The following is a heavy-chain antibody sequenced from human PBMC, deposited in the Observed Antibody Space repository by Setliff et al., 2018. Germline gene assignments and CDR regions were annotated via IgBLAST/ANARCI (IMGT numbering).Heavy chain of an antibody. J-gene: IGHJ4*02. CDR3: ARDLPDYYDSSGPRLDY. V-gene: IGHV3-7*01. CDR2: IKQDGSEK. CDR1: GFTFSSYW. D-gene: IGHD3-22*01. Sequence: LSCAASGFTFSSYWMSWVRQAPGKGLEWVANIKQDGSEKYYVDSVKGRFTISRDNAKNSLYLQMNSLRAEDTAVYYCARDLPDYYDSSGPRLDYWGQGTLVTVSS.